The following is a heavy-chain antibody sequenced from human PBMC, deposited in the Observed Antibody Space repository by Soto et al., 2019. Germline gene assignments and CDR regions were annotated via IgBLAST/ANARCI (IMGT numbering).Heavy chain of an antibody. CDR2: ISAYNGNT. J-gene: IGHJ6*02. CDR3: ASERNDFWSGYFYGMDV. D-gene: IGHD3-3*01. Sequence: QVQLVQSGAEVKKPGASVKVSCKASGYTFTSYGISWVRQAPGQGLEWMGWISAYNGNTNYAQKLQGRVTMTTDTSTSTAYMELRSLRSDDTAVYYCASERNDFWSGYFYGMDVWGQGTTVTVSS. CDR1: GYTFTSYG. V-gene: IGHV1-18*01.